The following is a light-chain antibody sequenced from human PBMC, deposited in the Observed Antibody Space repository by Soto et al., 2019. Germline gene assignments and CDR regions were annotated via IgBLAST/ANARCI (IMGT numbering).Light chain of an antibody. CDR3: PSYTSRRTGV. J-gene: IGLJ3*02. Sequence: QSVLTQPPSVSGSPGQSVTISCTGTSSDVGSYNRVSWYQQPPGTAPKLMIYEVTNRPSGVPNRFSASKSGNTASLTISGLQAEDEADYYSPSYTSRRTGVFGGGTKLTAL. CDR2: EVT. V-gene: IGLV2-18*02. CDR1: SSDVGSYNR.